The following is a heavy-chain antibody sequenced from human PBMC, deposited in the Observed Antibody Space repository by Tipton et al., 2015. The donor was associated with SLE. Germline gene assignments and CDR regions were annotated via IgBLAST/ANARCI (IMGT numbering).Heavy chain of an antibody. CDR2: IYHTGST. V-gene: IGHV4-31*03. CDR3: ARARRTTSSHFDY. D-gene: IGHD1-14*01. J-gene: IGHJ4*02. CDR1: GGSISRIGYY. Sequence: TLSLTCTVSGGSISRIGYYWSWIRQHPGKGLEWIGYIYHTGSTYYNPSLESRLTISIHTSKNQFSLRLTSMTPADTALYYCARARRTTSSHFDYWGQGTLVTVS.